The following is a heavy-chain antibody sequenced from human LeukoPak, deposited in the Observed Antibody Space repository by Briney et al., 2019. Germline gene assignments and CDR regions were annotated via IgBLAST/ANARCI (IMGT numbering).Heavy chain of an antibody. CDR2: MNPNSGDT. D-gene: IGHD3-22*01. Sequence: ASVKVSCKASGYTFINYDIRWVRQAPGQGLEWMGWMNPNSGDTGYAQKFQGRVTMTRNTSISTAYMELSSLRSEDTAVYYCARRGTYYYDSSGYADPIDYWGQGTLVTVSS. CDR3: ARRGTYYYDSSGYADPIDY. V-gene: IGHV1-8*02. CDR1: GYTFINYD. J-gene: IGHJ4*02.